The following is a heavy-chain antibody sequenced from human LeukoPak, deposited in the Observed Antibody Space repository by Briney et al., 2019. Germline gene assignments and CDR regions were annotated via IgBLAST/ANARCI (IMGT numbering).Heavy chain of an antibody. Sequence: SVKVSCKASGGTFSSYAISWVRQAPGQGLEWMGGIIPIFGTANYAQKFQGRVTITADESTSTAYMEPSSLRSEDTAVYYCARGRYSSSINSMDVWGQGTTVTVSS. J-gene: IGHJ6*02. V-gene: IGHV1-69*13. CDR3: ARGRYSSSINSMDV. D-gene: IGHD6-6*01. CDR2: IIPIFGTA. CDR1: GGTFSSYA.